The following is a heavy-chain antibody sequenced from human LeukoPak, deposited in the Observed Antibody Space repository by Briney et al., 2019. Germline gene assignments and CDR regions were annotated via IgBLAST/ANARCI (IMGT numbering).Heavy chain of an antibody. Sequence: GGSLRLSCAASGFTFSDYYMSWIRQAPGKGLEWVSYISSSGSTIYYADSVKGRFTISRDNAKNSLYLQMNSLRAEDTAVYYCAREMQNFWLAPALGAFDIWGQGTMVTVSS. CDR1: GFTFSDYY. D-gene: IGHD6-19*01. V-gene: IGHV3-11*04. CDR3: AREMQNFWLAPALGAFDI. CDR2: ISSSGSTI. J-gene: IGHJ3*02.